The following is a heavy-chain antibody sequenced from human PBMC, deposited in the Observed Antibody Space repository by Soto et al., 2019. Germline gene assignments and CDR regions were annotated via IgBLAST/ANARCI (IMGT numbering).Heavy chain of an antibody. CDR1: GFSLSNARMG. D-gene: IGHD1-1*01. CDR3: ARSTTGTPFFDS. CDR2: IFSNDEK. V-gene: IGHV2-26*01. Sequence: QVTLKESGPVLVKPTETLTLTCTVSGFSLSNARMGVSWIRQPPVKALEWLAHIFSNDEKSYSTSLKSRLTISKDTSKSQVVLTMTNMDPVDTATYYCARSTTGTPFFDSWGQGTLVTVSS. J-gene: IGHJ4*02.